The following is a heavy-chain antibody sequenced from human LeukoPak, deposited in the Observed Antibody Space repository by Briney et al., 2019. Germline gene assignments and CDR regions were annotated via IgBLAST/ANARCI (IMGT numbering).Heavy chain of an antibody. D-gene: IGHD5-18*01. CDR2: ISGSGGST. CDR3: AKGYTHLKIQLWFFDY. V-gene: IGHV3-23*01. J-gene: IGHJ4*02. CDR1: GFTFSSYA. Sequence: GGSLRLSCAASGFTFSSYAMSWVRQAPGKGLEWVSAISGSGGSTYYADSVKGRFTISRDNSKNTLYLQMNSLRAEDTAVYYCAKGYTHLKIQLWFFDYWGQGTLVTVSS.